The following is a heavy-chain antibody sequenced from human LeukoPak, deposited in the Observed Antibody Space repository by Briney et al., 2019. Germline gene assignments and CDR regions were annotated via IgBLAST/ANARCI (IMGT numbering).Heavy chain of an antibody. J-gene: IGHJ4*02. D-gene: IGHD5-18*01. CDR1: GFTFSNYG. CDR2: IRYDGSIK. V-gene: IGHV3-30*02. Sequence: GGSLRLSCAASGFTFSNYGMHWVRQAPSKGLEWLAFIRYDGSIKYYADSVKGRFTISRDNSRNTLYLQMNSLRAEDTAVYYCAKDSIQGDTALDYWGQGTLVTVSS. CDR3: AKDSIQGDTALDY.